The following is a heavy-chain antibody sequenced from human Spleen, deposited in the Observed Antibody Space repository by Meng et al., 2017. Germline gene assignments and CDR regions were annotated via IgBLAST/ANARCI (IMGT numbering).Heavy chain of an antibody. CDR2: ISYDGSNK. CDR1: GFTFSSYA. CDR3: ARDYYDSSGYYQLFLDYYYYGMEV. Sequence: GESLKISCAASGFTFSSYAMHWVRQAPGKGLEWVAVISYDGSNKYYADSVKGRFTISRDNSKNTLYLQMNSLRAEDTAVYYCARDYYDSSGYYQLFLDYYYYGMEVWGQGTMVTVSS. J-gene: IGHJ6*02. D-gene: IGHD3-22*01. V-gene: IGHV3-30*01.